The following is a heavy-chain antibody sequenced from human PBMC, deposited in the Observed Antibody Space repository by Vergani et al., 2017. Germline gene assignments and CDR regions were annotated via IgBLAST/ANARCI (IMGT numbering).Heavy chain of an antibody. V-gene: IGHV1-69*01. CDR2: IIPIFGTA. CDR1: GGTFSSYA. CDR3: ARDRADYDILTSYLNYYYYYMDV. Sequence: QVQLVQSGAEVKKPGSSVKVSCKASGGTFSSYAISWVRQAPGQGLEWMGGIIPIFGTANYAQKFQGRVTITADESTSTAYMELSSLRSEDTAVYYCARDRADYDILTSYLNYYYYYMDVWGKGTTVTVSS. J-gene: IGHJ6*03. D-gene: IGHD3-9*01.